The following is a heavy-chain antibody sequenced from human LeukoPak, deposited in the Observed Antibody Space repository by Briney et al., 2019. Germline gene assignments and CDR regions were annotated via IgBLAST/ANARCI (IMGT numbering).Heavy chain of an antibody. Sequence: SETLSLTCTVSGGSISSYYWSWIRQPPGKGLEWIGYIYTSGSTNYNPSLKSRVTMSVDTSKNQFSLKLSSVTAADTAVYYCARGGGYSGYKDFDYWGQGTLVTVSS. J-gene: IGHJ4*02. CDR3: ARGGGYSGYKDFDY. V-gene: IGHV4-4*08. D-gene: IGHD5-12*01. CDR2: IYTSGST. CDR1: GGSISSYY.